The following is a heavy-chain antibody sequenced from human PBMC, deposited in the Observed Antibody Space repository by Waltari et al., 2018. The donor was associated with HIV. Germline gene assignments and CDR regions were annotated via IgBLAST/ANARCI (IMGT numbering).Heavy chain of an antibody. CDR2: SIPIFGTA. J-gene: IGHJ4*02. CDR3: ARDRWSVGGHTYFDY. D-gene: IGHD2-15*01. CDR1: GGTFSSYA. Sequence: QVQLVQSGAEVKKPGSSVKVSCKASGGTFSSYAISWVRQAPGQGLEWMGGSIPIFGTANYEQKFHGRVTITADESTSTAYMELSSLRSEDTAVYYCARDRWSVGGHTYFDYWGQGTLVTVSS. V-gene: IGHV1-69*01.